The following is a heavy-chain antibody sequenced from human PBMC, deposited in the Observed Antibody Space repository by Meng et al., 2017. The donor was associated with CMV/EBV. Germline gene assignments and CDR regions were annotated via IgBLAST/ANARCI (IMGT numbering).Heavy chain of an antibody. CDR3: ARVRGSSWYDEVDYYYYYGMDV. CDR1: GFTFSSYS. Sequence: GESLKISCAASGFTFSSYSMNWVRQAPGKGLEWVSSISSSSSYIYYADPVKGRFTISRDNAKNSLYLQMNSLRAEDTAVYYCARVRGSSWYDEVDYYYYYGMDVWGQGTTVTVSS. V-gene: IGHV3-21*01. D-gene: IGHD6-13*01. J-gene: IGHJ6*02. CDR2: ISSSSSYI.